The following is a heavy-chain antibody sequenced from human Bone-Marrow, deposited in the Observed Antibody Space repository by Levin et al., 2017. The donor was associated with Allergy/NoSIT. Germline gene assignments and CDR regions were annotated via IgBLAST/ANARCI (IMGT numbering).Heavy chain of an antibody. CDR2: IYSGGST. V-gene: IGHV3-53*01. J-gene: IGHJ5*02. D-gene: IGHD3-10*01. CDR1: GFTVSSNY. Sequence: GESLKISCAASGFTVSSNYMSWVRQAPGKGLEWVSVIYSGGSTYYADSVKGRFTISRDNSKNTLYLQMNSLRAEDTAVYYCARGGAITMVRGAMGRFDPWGQGTLVTVSS. CDR3: ARGGAITMVRGAMGRFDP.